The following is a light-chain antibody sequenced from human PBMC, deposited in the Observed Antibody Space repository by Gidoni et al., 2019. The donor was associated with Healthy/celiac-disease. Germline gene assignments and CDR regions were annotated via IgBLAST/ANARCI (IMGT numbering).Light chain of an antibody. CDR2: GNS. V-gene: IGLV1-40*01. Sequence: QSVLTQPPSVSGSPGQRVTIPCTGSSSNIGAGYDVHWYQQLPGTAPKPHIYGNSNRPSGVPDRFSGSKSGTSASLAITGLQAEDEADYYCQSYDSSLSVVFGGGTKLTVL. CDR1: SSNIGAGYD. CDR3: QSYDSSLSVV. J-gene: IGLJ2*01.